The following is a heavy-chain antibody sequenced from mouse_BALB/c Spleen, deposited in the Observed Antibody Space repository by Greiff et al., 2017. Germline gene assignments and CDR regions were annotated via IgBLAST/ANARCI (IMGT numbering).Heavy chain of an antibody. Sequence: EVKLVESGGGLVKPGGSLKLSCAASGFAFSSYDMSWVRQTPEKRLEWVAYISSGGGSTYYPDTVKGRFTISRDNAKNTLYLQMSSLKSEDTAMYYCARQRSGYYFDYWGQGTTLTVSS. V-gene: IGHV5-12-1*01. D-gene: IGHD3-1*01. J-gene: IGHJ2*01. CDR3: ARQRSGYYFDY. CDR1: GFAFSSYD. CDR2: ISSGGGST.